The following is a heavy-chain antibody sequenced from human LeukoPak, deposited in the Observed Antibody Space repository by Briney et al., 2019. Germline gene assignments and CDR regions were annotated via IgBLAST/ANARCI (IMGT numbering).Heavy chain of an antibody. D-gene: IGHD3-22*01. V-gene: IGHV3-30*18. CDR3: AKDQDYYDSSGYYVLSYYFDY. J-gene: IGHJ4*02. Sequence: PGGSLRLSCAASGFTFSSYGMHWVRQAPGKGLEWVAVISYDGSNKYYADSVKGRFTISRDNSKNTLYLQMNSLRAEDTAVYYCAKDQDYYDSSGYYVLSYYFDYWGQGTLVTVSS. CDR2: ISYDGSNK. CDR1: GFTFSSYG.